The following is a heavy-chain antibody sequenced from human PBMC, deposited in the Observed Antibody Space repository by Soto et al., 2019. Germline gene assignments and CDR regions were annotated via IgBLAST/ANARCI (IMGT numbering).Heavy chain of an antibody. CDR3: ARDLGYCRSGTCYRDWFEP. CDR1: GYTFTTHG. D-gene: IGHD2-15*01. J-gene: IGHJ5*02. Sequence: QVQLVQSGAEVKKPWASVKVSCKASGYTFTTHGISWVRQVPGQGLEWMGWVRGDNGHTNYAQSLQGRVTMTTDTPTNTAYMELRSLRSHDTAVYYCARDLGYCRSGTCYRDWFEPWGQGILVTVSS. CDR2: VRGDNGHT. V-gene: IGHV1-18*01.